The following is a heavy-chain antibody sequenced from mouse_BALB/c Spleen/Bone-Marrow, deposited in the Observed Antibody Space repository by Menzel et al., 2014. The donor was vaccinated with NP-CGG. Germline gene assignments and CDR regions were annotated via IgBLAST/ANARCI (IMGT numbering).Heavy chain of an antibody. CDR2: IYPGNGDT. CDR3: ARDGLLSDY. V-gene: IGHV1-12*01. Sequence: QSGTELVKPGASVKMSCKASGYTFTSYNMHWVKQTPGQGLGWIGAIYPGNGDTSYNQKFKGKATLTADKSSSTAYMQLSSLTSEDSAVYYCARDGLLSDYWGQGTTLTVSS. CDR1: GYTFTSYN. D-gene: IGHD2-3*01. J-gene: IGHJ2*01.